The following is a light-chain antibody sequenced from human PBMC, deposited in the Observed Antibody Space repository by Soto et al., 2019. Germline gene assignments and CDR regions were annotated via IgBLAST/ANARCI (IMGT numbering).Light chain of an antibody. CDR3: QHYNSYGT. CDR1: QSISSW. V-gene: IGKV1-5*01. J-gene: IGKJ1*01. Sequence: DIQMTQSPSTLSASVGDRVTITCRASQSISSWLAWYQQKPGKAPKLLIYDASSLESGAPSRFSGSGSGTEFTLTISSLQPDDFATYYRQHYNSYGTFGQGTKVDI. CDR2: DAS.